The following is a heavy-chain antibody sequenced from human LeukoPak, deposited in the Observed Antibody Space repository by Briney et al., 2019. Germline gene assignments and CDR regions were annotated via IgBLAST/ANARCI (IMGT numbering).Heavy chain of an antibody. CDR3: AKDGVLNSGNYGEFDS. CDR2: ISGGGTST. Sequence: GGSLRLSCVASAFTFSTYGMSWVRQAPGKGLEWVSTISGGGTSTYYADSVKGRFAISRDNSKNTLYLQMNSLRAEDMAVYYCAKDGVLNSGNYGEFDSWGQGTLVTVSS. CDR1: AFTFSTYG. V-gene: IGHV3-23*01. J-gene: IGHJ5*01. D-gene: IGHD1-26*01.